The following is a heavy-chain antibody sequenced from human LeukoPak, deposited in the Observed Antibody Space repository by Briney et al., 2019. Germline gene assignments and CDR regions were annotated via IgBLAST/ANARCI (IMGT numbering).Heavy chain of an antibody. D-gene: IGHD1-1*01. J-gene: IGHJ4*02. CDR1: VYTLTSYG. V-gene: IGHV1-18*01. CDR2: ISAYNGIT. CDR3: AREVERRGRNFDY. Sequence: ASVNVSCKASVYTLTSYGISWVRQAPGQGLEWMGWISAYNGITNSAQKLQGRVTMTTDTSTSTAYMELRSLRSDDTAVYYCAREVERRGRNFDYWGQGTLVTVSS.